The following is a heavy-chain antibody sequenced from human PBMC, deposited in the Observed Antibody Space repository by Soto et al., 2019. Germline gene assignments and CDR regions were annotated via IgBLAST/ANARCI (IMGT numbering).Heavy chain of an antibody. D-gene: IGHD3-10*01. Sequence: SDTLSLTCAVYGGSFSGYYWSWIRQPPGKGLEWIGEINHSGSTNYNPSLKSRVTISVDTSKNQFSLKLSSVTAADTAVYYCARAVYDGSGSPYGWFDPCGKGNLVTV. V-gene: IGHV4-34*01. CDR1: GGSFSGYY. CDR2: INHSGST. CDR3: ARAVYDGSGSPYGWFDP. J-gene: IGHJ5*02.